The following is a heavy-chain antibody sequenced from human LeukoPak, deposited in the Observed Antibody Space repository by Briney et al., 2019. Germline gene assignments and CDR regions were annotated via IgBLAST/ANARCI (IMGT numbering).Heavy chain of an antibody. V-gene: IGHV4-34*01. J-gene: IGHJ4*02. CDR1: GDSLSGYY. D-gene: IGHD3-10*01. Sequence: KASETLSLTCAVYGDSLSGYYWSWVRQPQGKGVEWVGEINHSGRTNYNTSRKSRVTISIDTSNNQFSLKLSSVTAADTAVYYCARLYVSGSYYRHWGQGTLVTVSS. CDR3: ARLYVSGSYYRH. CDR2: INHSGRT.